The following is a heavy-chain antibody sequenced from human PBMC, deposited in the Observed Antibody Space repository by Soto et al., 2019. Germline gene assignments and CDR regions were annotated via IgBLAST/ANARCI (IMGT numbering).Heavy chain of an antibody. V-gene: IGHV4-39*01. CDR3: ARHRRNWSYYYYYGMHV. CDR1: GGPISSDHYY. J-gene: IGHJ6*02. D-gene: IGHD6-13*01. CDR2: IFYSGST. Sequence: SETLSLTCTVSGGPISSDHYYWGWIRQSPGKGLEWIGTIFYSGSTYYNPSLKGRVTISVDTSKNQFSLKLNAVTAADTAVYFCARHRRNWSYYYYYGMHVSYQGTIVTVSS.